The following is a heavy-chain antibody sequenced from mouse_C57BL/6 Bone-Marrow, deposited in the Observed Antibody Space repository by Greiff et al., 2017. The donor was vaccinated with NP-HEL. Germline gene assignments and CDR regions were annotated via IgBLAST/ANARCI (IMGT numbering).Heavy chain of an antibody. CDR3: ARGGYYYGSSPCYWYFDV. CDR2: INPSNGGT. J-gene: IGHJ1*03. D-gene: IGHD1-1*01. Sequence: QVQLQQPGTELVKPGASVKLSCKASGYPFTSYWMHWVKQRPGHGLEWIGNINPSNGGTNYNEKFKRKATLTVDTSSSTAYMQLRSRTSEDFAVYYCARGGYYYGSSPCYWYFDVWGTGTTVTVSS. CDR1: GYPFTSYW. V-gene: IGHV1-53*01.